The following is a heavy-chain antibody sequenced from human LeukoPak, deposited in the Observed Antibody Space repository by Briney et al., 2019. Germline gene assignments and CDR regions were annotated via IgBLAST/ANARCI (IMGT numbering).Heavy chain of an antibody. Sequence: SETLSLTCTVSGFSISSYYWSWIRQPPGKGLEWIGRISTSGSTNYNSSPKSRGTISVDTTNNQFSLNLTPTTAADTAMYYCARAVDTTWRYFDYWGQATLVTVSS. CDR2: ISTSGST. CDR1: GFSISSYY. J-gene: IGHJ4*02. CDR3: ARAVDTTWRYFDY. V-gene: IGHV4-4*07. D-gene: IGHD3-3*01.